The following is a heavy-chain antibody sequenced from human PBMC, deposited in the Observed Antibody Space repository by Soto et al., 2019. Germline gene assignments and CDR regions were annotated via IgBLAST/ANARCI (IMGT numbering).Heavy chain of an antibody. Sequence: SQTLSLTCPISWGSVSSNTATWNWVRQSPSRGLEWLGRTYYRSNWNFDYALSVKSRITINPDTSKNQFSLQLNSLTPEDTAVYYCAGELDIHHGLGYWGPGTSVTVSS. V-gene: IGHV6-1*01. CDR1: WGSVSSNTAT. D-gene: IGHD6-19*01. CDR3: AGELDIHHGLGY. CDR2: TYYRSNWNF. J-gene: IGHJ4*02.